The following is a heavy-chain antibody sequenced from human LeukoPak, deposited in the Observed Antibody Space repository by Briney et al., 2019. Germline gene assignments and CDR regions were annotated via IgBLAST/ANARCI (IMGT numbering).Heavy chain of an antibody. D-gene: IGHD4-17*01. CDR1: GGSISSNSYY. CDR3: VRHSGMTTVTAYLDC. CDR2: IYYSGDT. Sequence: SETLSLTCTVSGGSISSNSYYWGWIRQPPGKGLEWIGSIYYSGDTYYNPSLKSRVTISVDTSKNQFSLKLSSVTAADTAVYYCVRHSGMTTVTAYLDCWAREPWSPSPQ. V-gene: IGHV4-39*01. J-gene: IGHJ4*02.